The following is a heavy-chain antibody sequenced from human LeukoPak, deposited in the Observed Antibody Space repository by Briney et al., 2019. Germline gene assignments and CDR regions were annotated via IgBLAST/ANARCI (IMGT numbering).Heavy chain of an antibody. CDR3: ATNRRYGSGRRYYFDY. J-gene: IGHJ4*02. D-gene: IGHD3-10*01. CDR1: GGSFSGYY. CDR2: INHSGSA. V-gene: IGHV4-34*01. Sequence: PSETLSLTCAVYGGSFSGYYWSWIRQPPGKGLEWIGEINHSGSANYNPSLKSRVTISVDTSKNQFSLKLSSVTAADTAVYYCATNRRYGSGRRYYFDYWGQGTLVTVSS.